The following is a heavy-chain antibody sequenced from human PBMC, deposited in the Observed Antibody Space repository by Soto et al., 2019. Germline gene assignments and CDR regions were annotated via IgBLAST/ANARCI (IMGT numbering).Heavy chain of an antibody. D-gene: IGHD3-3*02. CDR1: GFTFSSYA. CDR3: ARILFLALIGIAPFDF. CDR2: ISGGGNDA. Sequence: EVQLLESGGGLVQPGGSLVLSCAASGFTFSSYAMSWVRQAPGKGLEWVSSISGGGNDAYYADSVKGRFTISRDNSRNTLYLPINSLRADDPAVHYCARILFLALIGIAPFDFWGQGTLVTVSS. V-gene: IGHV3-23*01. J-gene: IGHJ4*02.